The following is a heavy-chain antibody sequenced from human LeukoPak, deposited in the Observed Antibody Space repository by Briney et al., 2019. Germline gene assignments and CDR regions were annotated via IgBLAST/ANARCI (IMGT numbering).Heavy chain of an antibody. Sequence: GGSLRLSCAASGFTFSSYWMSWVRQVPGKGLEWVANIDEDGSEKYYVDSVKGRFTISRDNAKNSLSLQMNSLRTDDTAVYYCARAGGPGTVDHWGQGTLVTVSS. CDR1: GFTFSSYW. V-gene: IGHV3-7*01. J-gene: IGHJ4*02. D-gene: IGHD1-1*01. CDR3: ARAGGPGTVDH. CDR2: IDEDGSEK.